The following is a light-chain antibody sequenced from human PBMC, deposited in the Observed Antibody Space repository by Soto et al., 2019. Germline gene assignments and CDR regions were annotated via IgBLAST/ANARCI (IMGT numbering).Light chain of an antibody. V-gene: IGKV1-5*03. Sequence: DIQMTQLPSTLSGCFSDRVTLTCGASQTISGWLAWYQQKPGKAPKLLIYKASTLKSGVPSRFSVTGSGTEFTLTISGLKPDDFATYYCQHYNSYSEAFCQGTKVDIK. CDR2: KAS. CDR3: QHYNSYSEA. CDR1: QTISGW. J-gene: IGKJ1*01.